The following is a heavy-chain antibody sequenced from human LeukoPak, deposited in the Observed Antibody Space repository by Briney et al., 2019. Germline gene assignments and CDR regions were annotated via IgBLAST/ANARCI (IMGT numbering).Heavy chain of an antibody. CDR2: ISGSGGST. V-gene: IGHV3-23*01. J-gene: IGHJ4*02. D-gene: IGHD2-21*01. Sequence: GGSLRLSCAASGFTFSSYAMSWVRQAPGKGLEWVSAISGSGGSTYYADSAKGRFTISRDNSKNTLYLQMNSLRAEDTAVYYCAKDGDEVGSYYDYWGQGTLVTVSS. CDR3: AKDGDEVGSYYDY. CDR1: GFTFSSYA.